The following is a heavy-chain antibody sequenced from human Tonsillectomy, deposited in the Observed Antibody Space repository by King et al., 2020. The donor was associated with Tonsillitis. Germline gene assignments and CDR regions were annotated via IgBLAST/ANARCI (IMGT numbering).Heavy chain of an antibody. CDR2: ISGDGGST. CDR1: GFTFDDYA. J-gene: IGHJ6*03. Sequence: EVQLVESGGGVVQPGGSLRLSCAASGFTFDDYAMHWVRQAPGKGLEWVSLISGDGGSTYYADPVKGRFTISRDNSKNSLYLQMNSLRTEDTALYYCAKSRSYYDFWSGSQDYYYMDVWGKGTTVTVSS. D-gene: IGHD3-3*01. V-gene: IGHV3-43*02. CDR3: AKSRSYYDFWSGSQDYYYMDV.